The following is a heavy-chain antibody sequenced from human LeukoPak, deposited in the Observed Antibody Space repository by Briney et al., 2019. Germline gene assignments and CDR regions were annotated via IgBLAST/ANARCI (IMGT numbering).Heavy chain of an antibody. CDR1: GSTFSSYA. CDR2: ISYDGGNK. Sequence: PGGSLRLSCAASGSTFSSYAMHWVRQAPGKGLEWVAVISYDGGNKYYADSVKGRFTISRDNSKNTLYLQMNSLRAEDTAVYYCARDGTMTTASEETYYFDYWGQGTLVTVSS. CDR3: ARDGTMTTASEETYYFDY. D-gene: IGHD4-17*01. J-gene: IGHJ4*02. V-gene: IGHV3-30-3*01.